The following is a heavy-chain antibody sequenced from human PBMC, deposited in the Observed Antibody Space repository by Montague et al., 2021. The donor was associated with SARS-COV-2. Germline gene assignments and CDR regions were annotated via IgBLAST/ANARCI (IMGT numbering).Heavy chain of an antibody. D-gene: IGHD6-19*01. CDR1: GDSISIYY. CDR3: ARGERGAWYKHYFDY. V-gene: IGHV4-59*13. J-gene: IGHJ4*02. CDR2: VYYSGST. Sequence: SETLSLTCTVSGDSISIYYWSWIRQPPGKGLEWIGYVYYSGSTNYNPSLKSRVTISVDTPKNQFSLKLMSVTAADTAVYYCARGERGAWYKHYFDYWGQGALVTVSS.